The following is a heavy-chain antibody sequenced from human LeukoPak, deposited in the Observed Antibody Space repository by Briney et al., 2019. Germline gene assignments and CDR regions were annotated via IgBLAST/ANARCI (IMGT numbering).Heavy chain of an antibody. D-gene: IGHD6-13*01. CDR3: ARHAWGSSWYYWFDP. CDR1: GGSISSSSHY. CDR2: IYYSGST. Sequence: SETLSLTCTVSGGSISSSSHYWGWIRQPPGKGLEWIGSIYYSGSTYYNPSLKSRVTISVDTSKNQFSLKLTSMTAADTAVYYCARHAWGSSWYYWFDPWGQGTLVTVSS. J-gene: IGHJ5*02. V-gene: IGHV4-39*01.